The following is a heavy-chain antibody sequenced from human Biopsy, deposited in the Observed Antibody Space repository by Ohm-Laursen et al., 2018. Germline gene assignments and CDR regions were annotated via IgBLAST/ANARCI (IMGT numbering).Heavy chain of an antibody. CDR2: ISYSGNT. D-gene: IGHD6-19*01. CDR1: SGSISSYY. Sequence: SETLSLTCTVSSGSISSYYWSWIRQPPGKGLEWIGYISYSGNTNYNPSLKSRVTMSVDTSKNQFPLKVYSVTAADTAIYYCATTTMDTSGWYGNYFDSWGQGALVTVSS. CDR3: ATTTMDTSGWYGNYFDS. J-gene: IGHJ4*02. V-gene: IGHV4-59*08.